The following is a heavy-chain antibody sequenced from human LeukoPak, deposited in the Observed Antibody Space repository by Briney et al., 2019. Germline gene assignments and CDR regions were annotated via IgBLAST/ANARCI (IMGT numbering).Heavy chain of an antibody. CDR1: GYTFTGYY. CDR3: APAPPYDFWSGYFAFDV. CDR2: INPNTGGT. Sequence: ASVKVSCKASGYTFTGYYMLWVRQAPGQGLEWMGWINPNTGGTNYAQKFQGRVTMTRDTSISTAYMELTRLRSDDTAVYYCAPAPPYDFWSGYFAFDVWGQGTKVTVSS. V-gene: IGHV1-2*02. D-gene: IGHD3-3*01. J-gene: IGHJ3*01.